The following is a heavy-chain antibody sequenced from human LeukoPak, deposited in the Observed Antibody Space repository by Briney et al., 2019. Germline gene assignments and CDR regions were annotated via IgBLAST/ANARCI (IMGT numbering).Heavy chain of an antibody. V-gene: IGHV3-73*01. J-gene: IGHJ4*02. CDR3: TRPIIAARSQNDY. D-gene: IGHD6-13*01. Sequence: PGGSLRLSCAASGFTSSGSAMHWVRQASGKGLEWVGRIRSKANSYATAYAASVKGRFTISRDDSKNTAYLQTNSLKTEDTAVYYCTRPIIAARSQNDYWGQGTLVTVSS. CDR1: GFTSSGSA. CDR2: IRSKANSYAT.